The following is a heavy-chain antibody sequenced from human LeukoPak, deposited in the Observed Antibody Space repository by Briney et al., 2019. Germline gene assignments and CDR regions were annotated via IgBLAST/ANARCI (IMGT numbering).Heavy chain of an antibody. Sequence: GGSLRLSCGASGFTFDDYGMSWVRQAPGKGLEWVSGINWNGGTTAYADSVKGRFTISRDNAKNSLYLHMNSLRAEDTALYYCARIGDPGIYSYYMDVWGKGTTVTISS. CDR1: GFTFDDYG. V-gene: IGHV3-20*04. J-gene: IGHJ6*03. D-gene: IGHD2-21*02. CDR2: INWNGGTT. CDR3: ARIGDPGIYSYYMDV.